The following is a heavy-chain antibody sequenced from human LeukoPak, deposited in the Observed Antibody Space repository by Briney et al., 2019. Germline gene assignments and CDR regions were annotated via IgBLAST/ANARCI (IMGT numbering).Heavy chain of an antibody. Sequence: SVKVSCKASGGTFSSYAISWVRQAPGQGLEWMGGIIPIFGTPNYAQKFQGRVTITTDESTSTAYMELSSLRSEDTAVYYCARAARATVTRGWFDPWGQGTLVTVSS. D-gene: IGHD4-17*01. CDR2: IIPIFGTP. V-gene: IGHV1-69*05. CDR1: GGTFSSYA. J-gene: IGHJ5*02. CDR3: ARAARATVTRGWFDP.